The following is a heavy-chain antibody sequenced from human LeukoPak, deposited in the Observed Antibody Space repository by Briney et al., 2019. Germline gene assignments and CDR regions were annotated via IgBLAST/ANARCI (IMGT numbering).Heavy chain of an antibody. V-gene: IGHV1-2*02. D-gene: IGHD4-23*01. Sequence: ASVTVSCMASGYTFTGYFMHWVRQAPGQGLEWMGWINPNTGDTTYAQNLQGRVTMTRDTSISTAYMELSRLRSDDTAVYYCARDGNFDSWGQGTLVIVSS. J-gene: IGHJ4*02. CDR2: INPNTGDT. CDR3: ARDGNFDS. CDR1: GYTFTGYF.